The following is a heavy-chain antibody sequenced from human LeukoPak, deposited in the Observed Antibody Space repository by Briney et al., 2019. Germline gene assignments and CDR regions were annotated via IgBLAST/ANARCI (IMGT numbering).Heavy chain of an antibody. CDR2: VSSDGSKK. J-gene: IGHJ4*02. CDR3: VRDARGY. Sequence: GGSLRLSCVASGFTLRTYAMHWVRQAPGKGLEWVAVVSSDGSKKFYSDSVKGHFTISRDNSKNTLYLQMNSLRTEDTGVYFCVRDARGYWGQGTLVTVSS. CDR1: GFTLRTYA. V-gene: IGHV3-30-3*01.